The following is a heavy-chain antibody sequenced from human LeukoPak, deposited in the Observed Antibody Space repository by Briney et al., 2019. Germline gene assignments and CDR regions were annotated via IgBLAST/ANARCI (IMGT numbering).Heavy chain of an antibody. J-gene: IGHJ4*02. CDR3: ARARRGYVRLDY. V-gene: IGHV4-34*01. CDR1: GGSFSGYY. CDR2: INHSGST. D-gene: IGHD5-12*01. Sequence: AETLSLTCAVSGGSFSGYYWTWIRQSPGKGLEWIGEINHSGSTNYNPSLTRRVTMSVDTSKNQFSLHLSAATAADPAVYYCARARRGYVRLDYWGQGTLVTVSS.